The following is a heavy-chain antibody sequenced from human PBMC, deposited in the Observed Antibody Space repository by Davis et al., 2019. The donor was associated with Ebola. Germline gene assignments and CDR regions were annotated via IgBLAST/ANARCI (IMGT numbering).Heavy chain of an antibody. CDR1: GGSMRSSSYY. CDR2: IYSSGSI. D-gene: IGHD2-15*01. CDR3: VRPTDCSGGSCYFDC. V-gene: IGHV4-39*01. J-gene: IGHJ4*02. Sequence: MPSETLSLTCTLSGGSMRSSSYYWGWIRQSPGKGLEWIGSIYSSGSIYYNPSLKSRVTIVEDTSKNQFSLQVTSVTAADTAVYYCVRPTDCSGGSCYFDCWGQGTLVIVSS.